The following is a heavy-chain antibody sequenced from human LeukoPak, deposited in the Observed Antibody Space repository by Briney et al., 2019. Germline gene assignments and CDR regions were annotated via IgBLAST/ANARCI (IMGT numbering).Heavy chain of an antibody. CDR2: IYTSGST. Sequence: WETLSLTCTVSGGSISSYYWSWIRQPPGKGLEWIGYIYTSGSTNYNPSLKSRVTISVDTSKNQFSLKLSSVTAADTVVYYCARLVPGCSSTSCYDWFDPWGQGTLVTVSS. V-gene: IGHV4-4*09. D-gene: IGHD2-2*01. CDR3: ARLVPGCSSTSCYDWFDP. CDR1: GGSISSYY. J-gene: IGHJ5*02.